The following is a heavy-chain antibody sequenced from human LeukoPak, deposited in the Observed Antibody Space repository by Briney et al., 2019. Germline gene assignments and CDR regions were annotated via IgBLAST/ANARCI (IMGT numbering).Heavy chain of an antibody. CDR3: ARSSYGERGRDY. Sequence: GGSLRLSCAASGFTFSSYSMNWVRQAPGKGLEWVSSISSSSSYIYYADSVKGRFTISRDNAKNSLYLQMNSLRAEDTAVYYCARSSYGERGRDYWDQGTLVTVSS. J-gene: IGHJ4*02. CDR1: GFTFSSYS. D-gene: IGHD5-18*01. V-gene: IGHV3-21*01. CDR2: ISSSSSYI.